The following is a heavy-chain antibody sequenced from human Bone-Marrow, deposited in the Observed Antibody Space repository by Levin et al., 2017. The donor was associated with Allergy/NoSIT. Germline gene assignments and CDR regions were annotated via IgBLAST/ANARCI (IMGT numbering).Heavy chain of an antibody. Sequence: SETLSLTCTVSGGSINRYFCTWIRQSPRKGLEWIGYVHYGETSKYNPSLKSRVTIIVDTSKNQFSLKLSSVTTADTAVYYCATGFSDGYNDYWGQGTLITVSS. CDR1: GGSINRYF. CDR2: VHYGETS. J-gene: IGHJ4*02. D-gene: IGHD5-24*01. CDR3: ATGFSDGYNDY. V-gene: IGHV4-59*01.